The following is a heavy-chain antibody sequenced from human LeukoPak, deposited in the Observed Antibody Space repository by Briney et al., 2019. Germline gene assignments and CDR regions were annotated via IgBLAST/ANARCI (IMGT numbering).Heavy chain of an antibody. J-gene: IGHJ4*02. V-gene: IGHV3-7*04. CDR3: ARDKYFDSSTYYPRFDY. CDR1: GFTFSSYW. D-gene: IGHD3-22*01. Sequence: GGSLRLSCAASGFTFSSYWMSWVRQAPGKGLEWVANIKQDGSEKYYVDSVEGRFTISRDNAKTSLYLQMTSLRAEDTAVYYCARDKYFDSSTYYPRFDYWGQGILVTVSS. CDR2: IKQDGSEK.